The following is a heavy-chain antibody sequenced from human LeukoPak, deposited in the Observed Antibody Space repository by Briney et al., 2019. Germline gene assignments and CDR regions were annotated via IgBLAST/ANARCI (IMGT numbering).Heavy chain of an antibody. Sequence: PSETLSLTCTVSGGSISSTTYYWGWLRQPPGKGLEWIGSIYYSGSTYYNPSLKSRVTISVDTSKNQFSLKLSSVTAADTAVYFCVRHLRQSAAFDIWGQGTMVSVSA. J-gene: IGHJ3*02. CDR2: IYYSGST. CDR3: VRHLRQSAAFDI. CDR1: GGSISSTTYY. V-gene: IGHV4-39*01. D-gene: IGHD6-19*01.